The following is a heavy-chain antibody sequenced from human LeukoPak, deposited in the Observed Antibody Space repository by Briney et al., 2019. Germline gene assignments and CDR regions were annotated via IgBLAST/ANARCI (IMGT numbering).Heavy chain of an antibody. CDR1: GSTFSSYA. CDR3: ARLNGSGKRPFDY. V-gene: IGHV1-69*04. J-gene: IGHJ4*02. D-gene: IGHD3-10*01. CDR2: IIPILGIA. Sequence: SVKVSCKASGSTFSSYAISWVRQAPGQGLEWMGRIIPILGIANYAQKFQGRVTITADKSTSTAYMELSSLRSEDTAVYYCARLNGSGKRPFDYWGQGTLVTVSS.